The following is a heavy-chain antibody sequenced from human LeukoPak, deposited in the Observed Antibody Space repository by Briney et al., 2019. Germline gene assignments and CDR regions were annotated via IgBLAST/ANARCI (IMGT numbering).Heavy chain of an antibody. CDR3: TRDPRRLDY. CDR2: ISSSSSYI. V-gene: IGHV3-21*04. Sequence: GGSLRLSCSASGFTLSDYVMHWVRQAPGKGLEWVSSISSSSSYIYYADSVKGRFTISRDNAKNSLYLQMNSLRAEDTAVYYCTRDPRRLDYWGQGTLVTVSS. CDR1: GFTLSDYV. J-gene: IGHJ4*02.